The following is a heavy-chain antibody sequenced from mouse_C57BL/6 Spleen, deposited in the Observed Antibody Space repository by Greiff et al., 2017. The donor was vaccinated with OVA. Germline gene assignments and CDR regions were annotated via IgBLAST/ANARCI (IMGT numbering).Heavy chain of an antibody. J-gene: IGHJ1*03. V-gene: IGHV1-19*01. CDR1: GYTFTDYY. Sequence: VQLQQSGPVLVKPGASVKMSCKASGYTFTDYYMNWVKQSHGKSLEWIGVINPYNGGTSYNQKFKGKATLTVDKSSSTAYMELNSLTSEDSAVYYCARSGRRGWYFDVWGTGPTVTVSS. D-gene: IGHD3-2*02. CDR3: ARSGRRGWYFDV. CDR2: INPYNGGT.